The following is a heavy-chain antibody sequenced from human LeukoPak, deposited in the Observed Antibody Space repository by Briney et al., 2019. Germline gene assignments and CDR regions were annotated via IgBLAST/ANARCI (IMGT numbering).Heavy chain of an antibody. CDR2: ISNSGTA. J-gene: IGHJ4*02. Sequence: KASETLSLTCTVSGASISSGNNYWNWIRQFPGRGLEWIGYISNSGTAYYNPSLKSRVTISGDTSKNQFSLSLTSVTAADTAVYYCARAPRVYCSTTACYIFDSWGQGTLVTVSS. CDR1: GASISSGNNY. D-gene: IGHD2-2*02. CDR3: ARAPRVYCSTTACYIFDS. V-gene: IGHV4-31*03.